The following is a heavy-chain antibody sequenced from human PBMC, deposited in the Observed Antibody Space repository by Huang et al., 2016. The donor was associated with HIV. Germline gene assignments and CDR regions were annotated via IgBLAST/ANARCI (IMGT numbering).Heavy chain of an antibody. CDR2: INPNSGGT. D-gene: IGHD6-19*01. CDR1: GYTFTLFY. V-gene: IGHV1-2*07. CDR3: ALGRGSAWSPFDY. J-gene: IGHJ4*02. Sequence: QVQLVQSGAEVKKPGASVKVSCKASGYTFTLFYIHWVRQAPGEGLEWMGWINPNSGGTNYAHKFQGRVTMTRDTSISTGYMELNRLRSDDTAVYYCALGRGSAWSPFDYWGQGTLVTVSS.